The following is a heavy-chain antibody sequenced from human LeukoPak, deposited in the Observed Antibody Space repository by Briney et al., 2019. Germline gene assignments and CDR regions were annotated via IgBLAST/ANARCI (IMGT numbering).Heavy chain of an antibody. D-gene: IGHD3-22*01. CDR3: ASSSGYYDSSPDY. CDR1: GFTFSSYS. J-gene: IGHJ4*02. Sequence: GGSLRLSCAASGFTFSSYSKICVRQSPGKGLEWVSSISSSSYIYYADSVKRRFTLSRDNAKNSLYLQMNRLSAEDTAVYYCASSSGYYDSSPDYWGQGTLVTVSS. CDR2: ISSSSYI. V-gene: IGHV3-21*01.